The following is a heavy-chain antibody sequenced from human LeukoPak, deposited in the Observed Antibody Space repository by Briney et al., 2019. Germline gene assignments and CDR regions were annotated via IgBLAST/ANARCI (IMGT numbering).Heavy chain of an antibody. V-gene: IGHV3-73*01. D-gene: IGHD5/OR15-5a*01. J-gene: IGHJ4*02. CDR3: TPVVGDMVFNNPY. CDR2: IRSKPQNYAK. CDR1: GFTFSASA. Sequence: PGGSLRLSCADSGFTFSASAMHCVRQASGKGLEWVARIRSKPQNYAKAYAASVKGSFTLSRDDSENTAFLQMNSLRTEDSSIYYCTPVVGDMVFNNPYWGQGTLVTVSS.